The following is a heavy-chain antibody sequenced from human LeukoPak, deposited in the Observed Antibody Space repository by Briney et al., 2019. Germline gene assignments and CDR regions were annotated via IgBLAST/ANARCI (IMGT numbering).Heavy chain of an antibody. CDR2: ISYDGSNK. D-gene: IGHD1-14*01. Sequence: PGRSLRLSCAASGFTFSSYGMHWVRQAPGKGLEWVAVISYDGSNKYYADSVKGRFTISRDNSKNTLYLQMNSLRAEDTAVYYCAKDGSGPYYYYMDVWGKGTTATVSS. CDR1: GFTFSSYG. V-gene: IGHV3-30*18. J-gene: IGHJ6*03. CDR3: AKDGSGPYYYYMDV.